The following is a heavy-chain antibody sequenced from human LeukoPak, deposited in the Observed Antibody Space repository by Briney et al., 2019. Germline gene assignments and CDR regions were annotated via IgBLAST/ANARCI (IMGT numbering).Heavy chain of an antibody. D-gene: IGHD2-2*01. CDR3: ARNLVVVPVANWFDP. Sequence: SETLSLTCTVSGGSTSSSSYYWSWIRQPPGKGLEWIGYIYYSGSTNYNPSLKSRVTISVDTSKNQFSLKLSSVTAADTAVYYCARNLVVVPVANWFDPWGQGTLVTVSS. CDR1: GGSTSSSSYY. CDR2: IYYSGST. J-gene: IGHJ5*02. V-gene: IGHV4-61*01.